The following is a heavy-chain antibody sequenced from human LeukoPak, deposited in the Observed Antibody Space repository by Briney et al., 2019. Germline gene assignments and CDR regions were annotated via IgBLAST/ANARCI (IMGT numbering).Heavy chain of an antibody. V-gene: IGHV3-30-3*01. Sequence: GGSLRLSCAASGFTFSSYLMHWVRQAPGKGQEWVAVISYDGNNKYYADSVKGRFTISRDNSKNTLYLQMNSLRAEDTAVYYCARDATYYYMDVWGKGTTVTVSS. J-gene: IGHJ6*03. CDR1: GFTFSSYL. CDR2: ISYDGNNK. CDR3: ARDATYYYMDV.